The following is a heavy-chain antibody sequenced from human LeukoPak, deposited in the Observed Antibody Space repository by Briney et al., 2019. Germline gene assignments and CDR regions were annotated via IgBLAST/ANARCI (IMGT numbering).Heavy chain of an antibody. CDR1: GGSISSYY. V-gene: IGHV4-59*01. Sequence: SETLSLTCTVSGGSISSYYWSWIRQPPGKGLEWIGYIYYSGSTNYNPSLKSRVTISVDTSKNQFSLKLSSVTAADTAVYYCARGMTTVTTSLGYWGQGTLVTVSS. J-gene: IGHJ4*02. D-gene: IGHD4-17*01. CDR2: IYYSGST. CDR3: ARGMTTVTTSLGY.